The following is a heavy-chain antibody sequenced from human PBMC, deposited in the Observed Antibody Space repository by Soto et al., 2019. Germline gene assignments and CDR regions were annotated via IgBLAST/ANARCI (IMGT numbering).Heavy chain of an antibody. CDR3: ARHFDSSGYYPDY. J-gene: IGHJ4*02. V-gene: IGHV5-51*01. D-gene: IGHD3-22*01. CDR2: IYPGDSDV. Sequence: PGESLKISCQASGYRFTSYWIAWVRQMPGKGLEWMGVIYPGDSDVKYSPSFEGHITISVDRSEGIAYLQWTSLKASDTAMYFCARHFDSSGYYPDYWGQGTQVTVSS. CDR1: GYRFTSYW.